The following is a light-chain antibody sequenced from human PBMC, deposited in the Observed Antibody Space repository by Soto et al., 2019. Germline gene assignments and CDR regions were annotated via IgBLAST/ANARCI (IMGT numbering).Light chain of an antibody. J-gene: IGLJ3*02. CDR3: CSYAGSYSGV. Sequence: QSVLTQPRSVSGSPGQSVTISCTGTSSDVGGYNYVSWYQQHPGKAPKFMIYDVSKRPSGVPDRFSGSKSGNTASLTISGLQAEDEADYYCCSYAGSYSGVFGEGTKLTVL. V-gene: IGLV2-11*01. CDR1: SSDVGGYNY. CDR2: DVS.